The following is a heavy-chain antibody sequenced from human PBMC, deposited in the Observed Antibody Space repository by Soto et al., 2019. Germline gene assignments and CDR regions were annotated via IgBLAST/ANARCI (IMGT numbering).Heavy chain of an antibody. Sequence: QVQLVQSEAEVRKPGASVKVSCKAYGYTFTDLYIHRVRQAPAQGLERMGWIRPNSGSTHYAQKFQGNITMTRDTSTTTAFMELRSLRSDDTAVYYCAGVLTSAADFDFWGQGTLVIVSS. CDR1: GYTFTDLY. D-gene: IGHD6-25*01. V-gene: IGHV1-2*02. CDR2: IRPNSGST. CDR3: AGVLTSAADFDF. J-gene: IGHJ4*02.